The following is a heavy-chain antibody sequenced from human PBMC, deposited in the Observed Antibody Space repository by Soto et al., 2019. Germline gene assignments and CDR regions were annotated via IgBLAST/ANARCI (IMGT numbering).Heavy chain of an antibody. CDR1: GYTFTGYY. D-gene: IGHD2-21*02. CDR2: INPNSGGT. J-gene: IGHJ4*02. Sequence: VQLVQSGAEVKKPGASVKVSCKASGYTFTGYYMHWVRQAPGQGLEWMGWINPNSGGTNYAQKFQGWVTMTRDTSISTAYMELSRLRSDDTAVYYCARAHCGGDCYSGVDYWGQGTLVTVSS. CDR3: ARAHCGGDCYSGVDY. V-gene: IGHV1-2*04.